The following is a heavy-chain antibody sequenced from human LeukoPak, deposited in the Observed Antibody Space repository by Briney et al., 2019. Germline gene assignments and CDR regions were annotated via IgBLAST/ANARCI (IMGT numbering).Heavy chain of an antibody. V-gene: IGHV3-21*01. D-gene: IGHD6-6*01. J-gene: IGHJ4*02. CDR1: GFTFSSYS. Sequence: PGGSLRLSCAASGFTFSSYSMNGVRQAPGKGLEWVSSISSSSSYIYYADSVKGRFTISRDNAKNSLYLQMNSLRAEETAVYYCARPSIAARSEGLGVGGQGTLVTVSS. CDR3: ARPSIAARSEGLGV. CDR2: ISSSSSYI.